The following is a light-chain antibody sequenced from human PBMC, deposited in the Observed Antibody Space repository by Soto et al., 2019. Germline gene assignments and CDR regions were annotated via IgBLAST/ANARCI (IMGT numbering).Light chain of an antibody. Sequence: EIVLTQSPGTLSLSPGERATLSCRASQSFSSSYLARYQQKPGQAPRLLIYGASSRTTGIPDRFSGSGSGTDFAITISRLESEDVAVYYCQQYGRSRTFGKGTKVEIK. J-gene: IGKJ1*01. CDR3: QQYGRSRT. V-gene: IGKV3-20*01. CDR2: GAS. CDR1: QSFSSSY.